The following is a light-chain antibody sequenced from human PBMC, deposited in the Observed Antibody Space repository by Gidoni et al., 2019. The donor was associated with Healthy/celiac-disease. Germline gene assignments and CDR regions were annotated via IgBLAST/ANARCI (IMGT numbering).Light chain of an antibody. CDR2: GAS. J-gene: IGKJ1*01. V-gene: IGKV3-15*01. Sequence: EIVMTQSPATLSVSPGERATLSCRASQSVSSNLAWYQQKPGQAPRLLIYGASTRATGIPARFSGSGSGTEFTLTISSLQSEDFAVYYCQQYNNWPRTFXQXTNVEIK. CDR3: QQYNNWPRT. CDR1: QSVSSN.